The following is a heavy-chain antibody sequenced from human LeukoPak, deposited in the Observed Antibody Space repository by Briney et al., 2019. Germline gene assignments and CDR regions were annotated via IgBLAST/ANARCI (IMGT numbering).Heavy chain of an antibody. CDR1: GFTFSSYW. Sequence: GGSLRLSCAASGFTFSSYWMHWVRQAPGKGLVWFSRINSDGSSTSYADSVKGRFTISRDNAKNTLYLQMNSLRAEDTAVYYCARALWAPAATPLRFAGWGQGTLVTVSS. J-gene: IGHJ4*02. CDR3: ARALWAPAATPLRFAG. D-gene: IGHD2-2*02. CDR2: INSDGSST. V-gene: IGHV3-74*01.